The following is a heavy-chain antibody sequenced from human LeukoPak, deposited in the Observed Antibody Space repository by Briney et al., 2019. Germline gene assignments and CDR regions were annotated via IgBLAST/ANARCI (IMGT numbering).Heavy chain of an antibody. CDR3: AKDRDYYDSSDSPGY. V-gene: IGHV3-74*01. CDR1: GFTFSSYW. J-gene: IGHJ4*02. CDR2: IKSDGSST. D-gene: IGHD3-22*01. Sequence: GGSLRLSCAASGFTFSSYWMHWVRQAPGKGLMWVSRIKSDGSSTSYADSVKGRFTISRDNSKNTLYLQMNSLRAEDTAVYYCAKDRDYYDSSDSPGYWGQGTLVTVSS.